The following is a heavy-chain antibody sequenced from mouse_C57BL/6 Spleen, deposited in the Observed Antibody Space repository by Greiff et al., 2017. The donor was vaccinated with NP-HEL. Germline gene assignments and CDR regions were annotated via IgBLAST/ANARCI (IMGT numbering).Heavy chain of an antibody. D-gene: IGHD2-5*01. Sequence: VQLQQSGAELVRPGASVTLSCKASGYTFTDYEMHWVKQTPVHGLEWIGAIDPETGGTAYNQKFKGKAILTADKSSSTAYMELRSLTSEDSAVYYCTRGYSNWAWFAYWGQGTLVTVSA. CDR2: IDPETGGT. J-gene: IGHJ3*01. CDR1: GYTFTDYE. V-gene: IGHV1-15*01. CDR3: TRGYSNWAWFAY.